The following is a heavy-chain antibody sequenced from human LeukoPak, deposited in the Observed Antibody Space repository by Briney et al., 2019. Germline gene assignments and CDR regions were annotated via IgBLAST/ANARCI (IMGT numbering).Heavy chain of an antibody. D-gene: IGHD6-19*01. V-gene: IGHV1-8*01. J-gene: IGHJ5*02. CDR1: GYTFTSYD. Sequence: ASVKVSCKASGYTFTSYDINWVRQATGQGLEWMGWMNPYSGNTGYAQKLQGRVTMTTKTSISTAYMELSSLRSEDTAVYYCARQQWLVKSYNWFDPWGQGTLVTVSS. CDR2: MNPYSGNT. CDR3: ARQQWLVKSYNWFDP.